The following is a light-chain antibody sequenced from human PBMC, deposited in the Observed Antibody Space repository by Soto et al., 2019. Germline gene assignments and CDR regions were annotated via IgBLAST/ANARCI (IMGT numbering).Light chain of an antibody. CDR3: QRYNSYSRT. J-gene: IGKJ1*01. CDR1: QSISSY. Sequence: DIQMTQSPSSLSASVGDRVTTTCRASQSISSYLNWYQQKPGKAPKLLIYAASSLQSGVPSRFSGSGSGTDFTLTISSLQPEDFATYYCQRYNSYSRTFGQGTKVDIK. V-gene: IGKV1-39*01. CDR2: AAS.